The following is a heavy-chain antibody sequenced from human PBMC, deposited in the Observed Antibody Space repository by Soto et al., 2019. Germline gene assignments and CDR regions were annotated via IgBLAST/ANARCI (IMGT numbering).Heavy chain of an antibody. CDR2: INPRSGGT. CDR3: ARMACPGLTYFDF. J-gene: IGHJ2*01. V-gene: IGHV1-46*01. CDR1: RYLFASHH. Sequence: QVQLVQSAAEVKEPGASVTISCKASRYLFASHHIHWVREAPGQGLEWMGEINPRSGGTGDSQMFQGRVTITSGTATTTVYMPLTRLRSHDTSVYYCARMACPGLTYFDFCGHGTPVTVS. D-gene: IGHD2-21*02.